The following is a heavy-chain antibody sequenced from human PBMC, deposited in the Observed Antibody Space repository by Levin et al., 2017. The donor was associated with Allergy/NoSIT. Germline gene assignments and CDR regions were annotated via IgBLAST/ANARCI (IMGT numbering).Heavy chain of an antibody. Sequence: GGSLRLSCAASGFTFSSYAMSWVRQAPGKGLEWVSAISGSGGSTYYADSVKGRFTISRDNSKNTLYLQMNSLRAEDTAVYYCAKGGFAAMIVVVITSGYAFDIWGQGTMVTVSS. CDR2: ISGSGGST. CDR1: GFTFSSYA. J-gene: IGHJ3*02. V-gene: IGHV3-23*01. D-gene: IGHD3-22*01. CDR3: AKGGFAAMIVVVITSGYAFDI.